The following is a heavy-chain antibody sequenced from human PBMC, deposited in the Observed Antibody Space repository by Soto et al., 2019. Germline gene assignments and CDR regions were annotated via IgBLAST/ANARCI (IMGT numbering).Heavy chain of an antibody. V-gene: IGHV3-9*01. D-gene: IGHD3-22*01. CDR1: GFIFEDFA. CDR3: AKDVGSYYYDTSAYLYDY. J-gene: IGHJ4*02. Sequence: EVHLVESGGGLVQPGGSVRLSCVGSGFIFEDFAMNWVRQVPGKGLEWVSGISWNSANLAYADSVKGRFIVSRDNAKNILYLQMNSLRAEDAALYYCAKDVGSYYYDTSAYLYDYWGQGTLVTVSS. CDR2: ISWNSANL.